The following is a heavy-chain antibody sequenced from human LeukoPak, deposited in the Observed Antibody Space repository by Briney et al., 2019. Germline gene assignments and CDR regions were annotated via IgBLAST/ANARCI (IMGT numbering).Heavy chain of an antibody. D-gene: IGHD3-10*01. J-gene: IGHJ4*02. Sequence: SETLSLTCAVYGGSFSGYYWSWIRQPPGKGLGWIGEINHSGSTNYNPSLKSRVTISVDKSKTQFSLKVNSVTAADTAVYYCAKPLYASGSYHFDSWGQGTLVTVSS. CDR3: AKPLYASGSYHFDS. CDR2: INHSGST. CDR1: GGSFSGYY. V-gene: IGHV4-34*01.